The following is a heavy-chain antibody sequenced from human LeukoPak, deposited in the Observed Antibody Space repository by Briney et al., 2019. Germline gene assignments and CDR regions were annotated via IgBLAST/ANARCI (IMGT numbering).Heavy chain of an antibody. J-gene: IGHJ6*02. Sequence: SETLSLTCAVYGGSFSGYYWSWIRQPPGKGLEWIGEINHSGSTDYNPSLKSRVTISVDTSKNQFSLKLSSVTAADTAVYYCARGDLRVFSGWIIYYYYGMDVWGQGTTVTVSS. CDR2: INHSGST. V-gene: IGHV4-34*01. CDR3: ARGDLRVFSGWIIYYYYGMDV. CDR1: GGSFSGYY. D-gene: IGHD6-19*01.